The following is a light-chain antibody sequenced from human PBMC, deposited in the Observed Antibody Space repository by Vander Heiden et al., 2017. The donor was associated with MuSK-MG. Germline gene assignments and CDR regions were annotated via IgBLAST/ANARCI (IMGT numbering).Light chain of an antibody. CDR1: SSNIGRNT. Sequence: VQRVTISCSGSSSNIGRNTVNWYQHLPGTAPKLLIYSNNQRPSEVPDRFSGSKSGTSASLAISGLQSEDEADYYCATWDDSLNEGVFGGGTKLTVL. CDR2: SNN. CDR3: ATWDDSLNEGV. J-gene: IGLJ2*01. V-gene: IGLV1-44*01.